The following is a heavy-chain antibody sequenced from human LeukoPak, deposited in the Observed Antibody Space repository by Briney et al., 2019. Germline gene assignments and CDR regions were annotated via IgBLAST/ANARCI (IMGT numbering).Heavy chain of an antibody. CDR2: INPNSGGT. Sequence: ASVKVSCKASGYTFTGYYMHWVRQAPGQGLEWMGWINPNSGGTNYAQKFQGRVTITADKSTSTAYMELSSLRSEDTAVYYCARVAYDSSGYTVRAYYFDYWGQGTLVTVSS. D-gene: IGHD3-22*01. J-gene: IGHJ4*02. CDR3: ARVAYDSSGYTVRAYYFDY. V-gene: IGHV1-2*02. CDR1: GYTFTGYY.